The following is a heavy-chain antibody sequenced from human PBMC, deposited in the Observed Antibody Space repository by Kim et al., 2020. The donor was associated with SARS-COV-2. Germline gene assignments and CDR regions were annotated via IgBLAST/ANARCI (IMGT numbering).Heavy chain of an antibody. D-gene: IGHD3-16*02. Sequence: GGSLRLSCAASGFTFSSYWMHWVRQAPGKGLVWVSRINSDGSSTSYADSVKGRFTISRDNAKNTLYLQMNSLRAEDTAVYYCARGISLFGDYVWGSYRHHSEPYAFDIRGQGTMVTVSS. J-gene: IGHJ3*02. CDR3: ARGISLFGDYVWGSYRHHSEPYAFDI. CDR2: INSDGSST. CDR1: GFTFSSYW. V-gene: IGHV3-74*01.